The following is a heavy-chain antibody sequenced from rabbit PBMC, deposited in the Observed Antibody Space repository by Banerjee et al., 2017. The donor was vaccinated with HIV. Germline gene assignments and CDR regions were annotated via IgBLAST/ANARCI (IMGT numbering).Heavy chain of an antibody. J-gene: IGHJ6*01. CDR3: ARDTGSSFSSYGMDL. CDR1: GFSFSNKAV. Sequence: QEQLVESGGGLVKPEGSLKLSCTASGFSFSNKAVMCWVRQAPGKGLEWIACINAVTGKAVYASWAKGRFTFSKTSSTTVTLQMTSLTAADTATYFCARDTGSSFSSYGMDLWGQGTLAPS. CDR2: INAVTGKA. V-gene: IGHV1S45*01. D-gene: IGHD8-1*01.